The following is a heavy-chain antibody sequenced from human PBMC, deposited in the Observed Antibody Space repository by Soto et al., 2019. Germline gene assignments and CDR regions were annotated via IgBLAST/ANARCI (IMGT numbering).Heavy chain of an antibody. Sequence: QVQLVQSGAEVKKPGASVKVSCKASGYTFTSYGSSWVRQAPGQGLEWMGWISAYNGNTNYAQKPQGRVTMTTDTSTSTADMELRSLRPDDTALYYCASDSGGGSLLVDYWGQGTLVTVSS. V-gene: IGHV1-18*01. CDR2: ISAYNGNT. D-gene: IGHD2-15*01. CDR1: GYTFTSYG. J-gene: IGHJ4*02. CDR3: ASDSGGGSLLVDY.